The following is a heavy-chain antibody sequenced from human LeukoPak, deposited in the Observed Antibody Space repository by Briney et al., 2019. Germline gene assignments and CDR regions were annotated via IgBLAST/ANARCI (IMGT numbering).Heavy chain of an antibody. J-gene: IGHJ6*02. V-gene: IGHV4-34*01. D-gene: IGHD3-3*01. CDR2: INHSGST. CDR3: ARGQGDDFWSGYYLDYYYYGMDV. Sequence: PSETQSLTCAVYGGSFSGYYWSWIRQPPGKGLEWIGEINHSGSTNYNPSLKSRVTISVDTSKNQFSLKLSSVTAADTAVYYCARGQGDDFWSGYYLDYYYYGMDVWGQGTTVTVSS. CDR1: GGSFSGYY.